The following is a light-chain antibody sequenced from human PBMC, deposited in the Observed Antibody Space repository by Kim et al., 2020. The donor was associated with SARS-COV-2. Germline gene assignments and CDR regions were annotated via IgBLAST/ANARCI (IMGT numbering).Light chain of an antibody. V-gene: IGKV4-1*01. CDR2: WAS. J-gene: IGKJ2*01. CDR1: QSVLYSSNNKSY. Sequence: DIVMTQSPDSLAVSLGERATLNCKSSQSVLYSSNNKSYLAWYQQKPGQPPKLLIYWASTRESGVPDRFSGSGSGTDFTLTISSLQAEDVAVYYCQQYYSTPYTFGQGTKLEI. CDR3: QQYYSTPYT.